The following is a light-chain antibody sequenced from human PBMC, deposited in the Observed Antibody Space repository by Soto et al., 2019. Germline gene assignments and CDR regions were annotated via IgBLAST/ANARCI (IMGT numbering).Light chain of an antibody. CDR1: SSNVGSYKL. J-gene: IGLJ1*01. CDR2: EVN. V-gene: IGLV2-23*02. Sequence: SVLTQPASVSGSPGHTITISCTGTSSNVGSYKLVSWYQQHPGKAPKLMIFEVNKRPSGVSNRFSVSKSGNTASLTISGLKVEDEADYYCCSSGGSPTYVFGTGTKVTVL. CDR3: CSSGGSPTYV.